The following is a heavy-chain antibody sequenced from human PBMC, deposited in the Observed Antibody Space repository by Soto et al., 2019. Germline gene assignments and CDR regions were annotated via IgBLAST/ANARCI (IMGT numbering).Heavy chain of an antibody. CDR1: GFSFSDYA. Sequence: EVQLLESGGGLVQPGGSLRLSCAASGFSFSDYAMIWVRQAPGTGLDWASAVSGSGASTYYADSVRGRFTVSRDNSKNTVYLQMNSLRAEDTAVYYCAKNGDFDYDAFDVWGQGTVVTVSS. D-gene: IGHD3-16*01. CDR2: VSGSGAST. CDR3: AKNGDFDYDAFDV. V-gene: IGHV3-23*01. J-gene: IGHJ3*01.